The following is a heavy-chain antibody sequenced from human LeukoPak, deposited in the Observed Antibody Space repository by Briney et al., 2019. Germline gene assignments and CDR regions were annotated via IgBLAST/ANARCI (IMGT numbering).Heavy chain of an antibody. D-gene: IGHD5-18*01. CDR1: GGTFSSYA. Sequence: SVKVSCKASGGTFSSYAISWVRPAPGQGLEWMGGIIPIFGTANYAQKFQGRVTITTDESTSTAYMELSSLRSEDTAVYYCARELGRGYSYGYAFDYWGQGTLVTVSS. J-gene: IGHJ4*02. CDR3: ARELGRGYSYGYAFDY. V-gene: IGHV1-69*05. CDR2: IIPIFGTA.